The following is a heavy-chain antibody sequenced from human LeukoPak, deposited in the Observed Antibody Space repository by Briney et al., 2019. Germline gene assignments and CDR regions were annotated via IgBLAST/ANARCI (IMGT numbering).Heavy chain of an antibody. CDR3: ARVVITMVRGVINYFDY. CDR1: GFTFSSYG. Sequence: PGRSLRLSCAASGFTFSSYGMHWVRQAPGKGLEWVAITSYDESYKNYADSVKGRFTISRDNAKNSLYLQMNSLRAEDTAVYYCARVVITMVRGVINYFDYWGQGTLVTVSS. J-gene: IGHJ4*02. V-gene: IGHV3-30*03. CDR2: TSYDESYK. D-gene: IGHD3-10*01.